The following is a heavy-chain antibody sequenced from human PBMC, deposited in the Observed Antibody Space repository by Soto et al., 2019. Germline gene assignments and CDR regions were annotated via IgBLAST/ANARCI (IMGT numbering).Heavy chain of an antibody. CDR1: GGSISSGDYY. V-gene: IGHV4-30-4*01. CDR2: IYYSGST. D-gene: IGHD2-15*01. CDR3: ARYCSGGSCYPFNY. Sequence: QVQLQESGPGLVKPSQTLSLTCTVSGGSISSGDYYWSWIRQPPGKGLEWIGYIYYSGSTYHNPSYKSRVTTSVDTSKNQFSLKLSSVTAADTAVYYCARYCSGGSCYPFNYWGQGTLVTLSS. J-gene: IGHJ4*02.